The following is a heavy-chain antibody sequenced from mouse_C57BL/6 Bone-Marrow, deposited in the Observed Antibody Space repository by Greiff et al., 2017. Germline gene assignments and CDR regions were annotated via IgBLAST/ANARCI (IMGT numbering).Heavy chain of an antibody. CDR2: INYDGSST. Sequence: EVKLVESEGGLVQPGSSMKLSCTASGFTFSDYYMAWVRQVPEKGLEWVANINYDGSSTYYLDSLKSRFIISRDNAKNILYLQMSSLKSEDTATYYCARDYYFDYWGQGTTLTVSS. V-gene: IGHV5-16*01. J-gene: IGHJ2*01. CDR3: ARDYYFDY. CDR1: GFTFSDYY.